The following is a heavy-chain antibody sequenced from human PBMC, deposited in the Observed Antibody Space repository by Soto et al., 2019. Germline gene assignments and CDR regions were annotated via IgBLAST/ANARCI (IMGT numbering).Heavy chain of an antibody. CDR2: MNPDSGNT. J-gene: IGHJ5*02. CDR3: ARGRFRRNWFDP. V-gene: IGHV1-8*01. Sequence: QVQLVQSGAEVKKPGASVKVSCKASGYTFTNYDIHWVRQATGHGLERMGWMNPDSGNTGQAKQFQGRVTMTRDTSISTAYMEMSSLRSEDTAVYYCARGRFRRNWFDPWGQGTPVTVSS. CDR1: GYTFTNYD. D-gene: IGHD3-16*01.